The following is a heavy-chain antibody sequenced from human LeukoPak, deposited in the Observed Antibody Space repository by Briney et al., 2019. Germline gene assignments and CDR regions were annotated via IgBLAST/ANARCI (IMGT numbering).Heavy chain of an antibody. V-gene: IGHV1-18*01. D-gene: IGHD1-26*01. J-gene: IGHJ4*02. CDR3: ARDRFVRLGSYYFDY. Sequence: ASVKVSCKASGYTFTSYAMNWVRQAPGQGLEWMGWISAYNGNTNYAQKLQGRVTMTTDTSTSTAYMELRSLRSDDTAVYYCARDRFVRLGSYYFDYWGQGTLVTVSS. CDR2: ISAYNGNT. CDR1: GYTFTSYA.